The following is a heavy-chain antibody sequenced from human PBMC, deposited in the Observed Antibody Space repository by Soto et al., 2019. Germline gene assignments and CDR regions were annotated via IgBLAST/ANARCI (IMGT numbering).Heavy chain of an antibody. Sequence: GGSLRLSCVVSGSTFSSDDMSWVRQAPGRGLEWVSGISDSGGSTYYADSVKGRFTISRDNAKNTLYLQMKSLRDEDTALYYCAKDGGWSLAVAGLFDYWGPGTQVTVSS. D-gene: IGHD6-19*01. CDR1: GSTFSSDD. V-gene: IGHV3-23*01. J-gene: IGHJ4*02. CDR3: AKDGGWSLAVAGLFDY. CDR2: ISDSGGST.